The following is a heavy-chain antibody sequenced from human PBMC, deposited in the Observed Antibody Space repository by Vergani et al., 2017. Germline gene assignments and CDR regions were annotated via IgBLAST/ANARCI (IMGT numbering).Heavy chain of an antibody. CDR2: INPSGGST. CDR3: AREGGTAMPTE. V-gene: IGHV1-46*03. Sequence: VQLVESGGGLVQPGGSLRLSCAASGFTFSSYYMPWVRQAPGQGLEWMGIINPSGGSTSYAQKFQGRVTMTRDTSTSTVYMELSSLRSEDTAVYYCAREGGTAMPTEWGQGTLVTVSS. CDR1: GFTFSSYY. D-gene: IGHD5-18*01. J-gene: IGHJ4*02.